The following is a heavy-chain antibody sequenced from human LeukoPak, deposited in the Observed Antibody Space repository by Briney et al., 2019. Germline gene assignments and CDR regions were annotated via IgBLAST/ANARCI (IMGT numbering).Heavy chain of an antibody. J-gene: IGHJ4*02. D-gene: IGHD2-2*02. CDR2: INHSGST. CDR3: ARGTSDIVVVPAAILGLDY. CDR1: GGSFSGYY. Sequence: PSETLSLTCAVYGGSFSGYYWSWIRQPPGKGLEWIGEINHSGSTNYNPSLKSRVTISVDTSKNQFSLKLSSVTAADTAGYYCARGTSDIVVVPAAILGLDYWGQGTLVTVSS. V-gene: IGHV4-34*01.